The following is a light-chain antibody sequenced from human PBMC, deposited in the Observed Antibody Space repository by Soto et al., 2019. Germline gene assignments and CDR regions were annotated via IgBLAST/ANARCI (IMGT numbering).Light chain of an antibody. CDR1: QSVSSY. Sequence: EIVFTQSPATLSLSPGERATLSCRASQSVSSYLACYQQKPGQAPRLLIYGASSRATGIPGRFSGSGSGTELTLTISNLQPDDFATYFCQQYNSFSLITFGQGTRLEIK. CDR2: GAS. V-gene: IGKV3D-15*01. J-gene: IGKJ5*01. CDR3: QQYNSFSLIT.